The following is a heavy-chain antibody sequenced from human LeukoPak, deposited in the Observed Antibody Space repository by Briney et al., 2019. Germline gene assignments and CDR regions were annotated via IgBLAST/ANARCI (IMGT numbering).Heavy chain of an antibody. CDR1: GFTFSSYS. V-gene: IGHV3-21*01. CDR2: ISSSSSYI. D-gene: IGHD5-12*01. CDR3: ARVDIVARSFDY. J-gene: IGHJ4*02. Sequence: GGSLRLSCAASGFTFSSYSMNWVRQAPGKGLEWVSSISSSSSYIYYADSVKGRFTISRDNAKNSLYLQMNSLRAEDTAVYYCARVDIVARSFDYWGQGTLVTVSS.